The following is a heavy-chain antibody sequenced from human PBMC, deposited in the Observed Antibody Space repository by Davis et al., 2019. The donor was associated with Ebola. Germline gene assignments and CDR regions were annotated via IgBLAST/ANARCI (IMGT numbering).Heavy chain of an antibody. CDR3: ATTRTGAGEVTEDAFDI. V-gene: IGHV4-59*01. Sequence: PSETLSLTCTVSGGSISSYYWSWIRQPPGKGLEWIGYIYYSGSTNYNPSLKSRVTISVDTSKNQFSLKLSSVTAADTAVYYCATTRTGAGEVTEDAFDIWGQGTMVTVSS. D-gene: IGHD2-21*02. CDR2: IYYSGST. J-gene: IGHJ3*02. CDR1: GGSISSYY.